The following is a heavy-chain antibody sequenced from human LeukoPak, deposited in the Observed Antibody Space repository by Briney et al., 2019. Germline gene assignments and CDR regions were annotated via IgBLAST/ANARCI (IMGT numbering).Heavy chain of an antibody. J-gene: IGHJ3*02. D-gene: IGHD2-15*01. CDR1: GGSISSYY. V-gene: IGHV4-59*08. CDR2: IYYSGST. Sequence: PSETLSLTCTVSGGSISSYYWSWIRQPPGKGLEWIGYIYYSGSTNYNPSLKSRVTISADTSKNQFSLKLSSVTAADTAVYYCARHGGLLGPNDAFDIWGQGTMVTVSS. CDR3: ARHGGLLGPNDAFDI.